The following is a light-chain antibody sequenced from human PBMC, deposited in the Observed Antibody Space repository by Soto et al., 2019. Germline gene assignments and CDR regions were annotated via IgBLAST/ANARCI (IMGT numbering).Light chain of an antibody. V-gene: IGLV2-8*01. CDR2: EVT. J-gene: IGLJ1*01. CDR3: RSYAGSDNPYV. CDR1: SGDVGGYDY. Sequence: QSVLTQPPSASGSPGQSVTISCTGTSGDVGGYDYVSWYQQHPGKAPKLMIYEVTKRPLGVPDRFSGSKSGNTASLTVSGLQAEDEDDSYCRSYAGSDNPYVFGTGTKVTV.